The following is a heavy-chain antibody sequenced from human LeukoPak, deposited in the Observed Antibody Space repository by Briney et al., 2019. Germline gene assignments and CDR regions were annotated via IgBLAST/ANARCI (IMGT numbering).Heavy chain of an antibody. CDR1: GYTFTGYY. J-gene: IGHJ4*02. Sequence: ASVTVSCKASGYTFTGYYMHWVRQAPGQGLEWMGWINPNSGGTNYAQKFQGRVTMTRDTSISTAYMELSRLRSDDTAVYYCARPPPGVVGFDYWGQGTLVTVSS. CDR3: ARPPPGVVGFDY. D-gene: IGHD3-3*01. CDR2: INPNSGGT. V-gene: IGHV1-2*02.